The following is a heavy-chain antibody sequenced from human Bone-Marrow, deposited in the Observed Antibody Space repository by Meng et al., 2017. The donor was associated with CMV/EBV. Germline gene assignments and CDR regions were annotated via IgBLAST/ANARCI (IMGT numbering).Heavy chain of an antibody. D-gene: IGHD6-13*01. V-gene: IGHV3-21*01. Sequence: GESLKISCAASGFTFSSYSMNWVRQAPGKGLEWVSSISSSSSYIYYADSVKGRFTISRDNAKNSLYLQMSSLRAEDTAVYYCARDRGRSSSPVEGYWGQGTRVTGSS. CDR3: ARDRGRSSSPVEGY. CDR2: ISSSSSYI. J-gene: IGHJ4*02. CDR1: GFTFSSYS.